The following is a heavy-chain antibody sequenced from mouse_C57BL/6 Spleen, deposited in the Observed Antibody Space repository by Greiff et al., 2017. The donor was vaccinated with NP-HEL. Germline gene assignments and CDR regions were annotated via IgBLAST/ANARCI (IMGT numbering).Heavy chain of an antibody. CDR2: ISSGGDYI. V-gene: IGHV5-9-1*02. CDR3: TRDLYYYGSSLNWYFDV. Sequence: EVQVVESGEGLVKPGGSLKLSCAASGFTFSSYAMSWVRQTPEKRLEWVAYISSGGDYIYYADTVKGRFTISRDNARNTLYLQMSSLKSEDTAMYYCTRDLYYYGSSLNWYFDVWGTGTTVTVSS. J-gene: IGHJ1*03. CDR1: GFTFSSYA. D-gene: IGHD1-1*01.